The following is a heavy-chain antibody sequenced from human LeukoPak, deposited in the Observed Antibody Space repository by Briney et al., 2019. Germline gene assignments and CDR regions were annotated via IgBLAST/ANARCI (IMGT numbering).Heavy chain of an antibody. Sequence: GGSLRLSCAASGFTFSSYWMHWVRQDPGKGLVWVSRIRTDGTITTYADSVKGRFSISRDNAKNTLYLQVNSLRVEDTAVYYCAREGTGSYMDVWGKGTTVTVSS. CDR3: AREGTGSYMDV. D-gene: IGHD1/OR15-1a*01. CDR1: GFTFSSYW. V-gene: IGHV3-74*03. J-gene: IGHJ6*03. CDR2: IRTDGTIT.